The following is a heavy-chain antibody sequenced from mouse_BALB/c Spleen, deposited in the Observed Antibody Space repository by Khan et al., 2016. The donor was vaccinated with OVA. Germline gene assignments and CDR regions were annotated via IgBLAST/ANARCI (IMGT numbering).Heavy chain of an antibody. J-gene: IGHJ3*01. CDR3: TRLAYYYESEGFAY. D-gene: IGHD1-1*01. CDR2: VSPGGSYT. CDR1: GFTFSTYG. V-gene: IGHV5-6*01. Sequence: EVELVESGADLVKPGGSLKLSCAASGFTFSTYGMSWVRQAPDKRLEWVATVSPGGSYTYYPDSVKGRFTISRDNAKNTLYLQLSGLRSEDTAMFYCTRLAYYYESEGFAYWGQGTLVTVSA.